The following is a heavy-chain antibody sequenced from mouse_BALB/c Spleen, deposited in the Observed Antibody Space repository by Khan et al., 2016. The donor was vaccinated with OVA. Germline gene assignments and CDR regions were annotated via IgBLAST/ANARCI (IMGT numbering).Heavy chain of an antibody. CDR3: ATLYGSPFTY. D-gene: IGHD2-1*01. CDR1: GFNIKDTY. J-gene: IGHJ3*01. Sequence: VQLQQSGTELIKPGASVKLSCTASGFNIKDTYIHWVKERPEQGPEWIGRIDPANGDTKYAPKFQGKATITADTSSNTAYLQLSSLTSEDTAVYYCATLYGSPFTYWGQGTLVTVLC. V-gene: IGHV14-3*02. CDR2: IDPANGDT.